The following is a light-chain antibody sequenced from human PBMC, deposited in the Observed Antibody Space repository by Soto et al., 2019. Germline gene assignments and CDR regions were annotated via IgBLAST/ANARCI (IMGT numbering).Light chain of an antibody. CDR2: DAS. V-gene: IGKV3-11*01. CDR1: QSVSSSY. Sequence: ELVWIQSPATLSLSPGERATLSCRASQSVSSSYLAWYQQKPGQAPRLLIYDASNRATGIPARFSGSGSGTDFTLTISSLEAEDFAVYYCQQRSNWPRTFGQGTKVDI. J-gene: IGKJ1*01. CDR3: QQRSNWPRT.